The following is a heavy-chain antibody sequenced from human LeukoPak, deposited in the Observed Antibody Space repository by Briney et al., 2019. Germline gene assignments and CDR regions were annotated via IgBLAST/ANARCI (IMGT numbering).Heavy chain of an antibody. Sequence: PETLSLTCAVYGGSFSGYYWSWIRQPPGKGLEWIGEINHSGSTNYNPSLKSRVTISVDTSKNQFSLKLSSVTAADTAVYYCARGGSMTTAENCFCDYWGQGTLVTVSS. CDR1: GGSFSGYY. V-gene: IGHV4-34*01. CDR2: INHSGST. D-gene: IGHD4-11*01. J-gene: IGHJ4*02. CDR3: ARGGSMTTAENCFCDY.